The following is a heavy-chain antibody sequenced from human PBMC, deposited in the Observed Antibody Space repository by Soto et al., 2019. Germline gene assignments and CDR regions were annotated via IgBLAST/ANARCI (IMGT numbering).Heavy chain of an antibody. D-gene: IGHD3-10*01. CDR3: ARDRSFGMGVGERNDAFDI. CDR1: GFTFSTYY. Sequence: GGSLRLSCTASGFTFSTYYMSWVRQAPGKGLEWVSVIYSGGSTYYADSVKGRFTISRDNSKNTLYLQMNSLRVEDTALYYCARDRSFGMGVGERNDAFDIWGQGTMVTVSS. V-gene: IGHV3-66*01. J-gene: IGHJ3*02. CDR2: IYSGGST.